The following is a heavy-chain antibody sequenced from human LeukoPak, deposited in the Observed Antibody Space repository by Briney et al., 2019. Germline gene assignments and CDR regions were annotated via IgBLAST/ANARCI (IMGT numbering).Heavy chain of an antibody. CDR1: AYTFTSYD. Sequence: ASVKVSCKASAYTFTSYDINWVRQANGQGLEWMGWMNPNSGNTGYAQKFQGKVTMTRNTSISTAYMELRSLGSDDTAVYYCARKTYYYDSSGYYSDYWGQGTLVTVSS. D-gene: IGHD3-22*01. J-gene: IGHJ4*02. CDR3: ARKTYYYDSSGYYSDY. V-gene: IGHV1-8*01. CDR2: MNPNSGNT.